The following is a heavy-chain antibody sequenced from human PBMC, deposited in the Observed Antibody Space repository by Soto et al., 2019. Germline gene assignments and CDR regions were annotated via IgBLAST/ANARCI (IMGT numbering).Heavy chain of an antibody. Sequence: SETLSLTCTVSGASISSSRSYWGWVRQPPGKGLEWIVSFYYTGGTYSTYYNPSLKSRVTISVDTSKSQFSLNLRSVTAADTAVYYCASPRQGNYDFLSGYYALDYWGQGTLVTVS. V-gene: IGHV4-39*01. CDR3: ASPRQGNYDFLSGYYALDY. CDR1: GASISSSRSY. CDR2: FYYTGGT. J-gene: IGHJ4*02. D-gene: IGHD3-3*01.